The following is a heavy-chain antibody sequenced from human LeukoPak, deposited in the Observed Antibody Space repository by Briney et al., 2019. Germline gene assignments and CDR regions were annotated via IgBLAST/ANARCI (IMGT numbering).Heavy chain of an antibody. V-gene: IGHV4-4*07. D-gene: IGHD1-14*01. Sequence: SETLSLTCTVSGGSISSYYWSWIRQPAGKGLEWIGRIYTSGSTNYNPSLKSRFTMSVDTSKNQFSLKLSSVTTADTAVYYCARARLRGWATPPGGFDYWGQGTLVTVSS. CDR2: IYTSGST. CDR1: GGSISSYY. CDR3: ARARLRGWATPPGGFDY. J-gene: IGHJ4*02.